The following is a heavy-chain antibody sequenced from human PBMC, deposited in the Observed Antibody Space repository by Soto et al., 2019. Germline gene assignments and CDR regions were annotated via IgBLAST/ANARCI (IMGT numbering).Heavy chain of an antibody. CDR3: AKGARLGYYDSSGYCFDP. Sequence: PGGSLRLSCAASGFTFSSYAMSWVRQAPGKGLEWVSAISGSGGSTYYADSVKGRFTISRDNSKNTLYLQMNSLRAEDTAVYYCAKGARLGYYDSSGYCFDPWGQGTLVTVSS. J-gene: IGHJ5*02. CDR1: GFTFSSYA. D-gene: IGHD3-22*01. CDR2: ISGSGGST. V-gene: IGHV3-23*01.